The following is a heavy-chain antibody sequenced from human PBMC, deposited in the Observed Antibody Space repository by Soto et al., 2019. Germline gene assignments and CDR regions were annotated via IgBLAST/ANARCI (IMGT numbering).Heavy chain of an antibody. Sequence: ASVKVSCKASGYTFTSYAMHWVRQAPGQRLEWMGWINAGNGNTKYSQKFQGRVTITRDTSASTAYMELSSLRSEDTAVYYCARGGVHHLLRALTVASGANYYYYGMDVWGQGTTLTVSS. CDR3: ARGGVHHLLRALTVASGANYYYYGMDV. CDR2: INAGNGNT. D-gene: IGHD4-17*01. CDR1: GYTFTSYA. J-gene: IGHJ6*02. V-gene: IGHV1-3*01.